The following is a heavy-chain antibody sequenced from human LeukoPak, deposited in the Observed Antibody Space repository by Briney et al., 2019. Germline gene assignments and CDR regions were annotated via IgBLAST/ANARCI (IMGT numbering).Heavy chain of an antibody. CDR3: ARRVVAATLHAFDI. CDR1: GYTFTSYD. CDR2: MNPNSGNT. D-gene: IGHD2-15*01. Sequence: ASVKVSCKASGYTFTSYDINWVRQATGQGLEWMGWMNPNSGNTGCAQKFQGRVTMTRNTSISTAYMELSSLRSEDTAVYYCARRVVAATLHAFDIWGQGTMVTVSS. J-gene: IGHJ3*02. V-gene: IGHV1-8*01.